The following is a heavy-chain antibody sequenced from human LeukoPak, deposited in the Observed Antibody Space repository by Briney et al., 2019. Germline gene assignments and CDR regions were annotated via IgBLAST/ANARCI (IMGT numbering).Heavy chain of an antibody. CDR1: GGSISSGGYY. J-gene: IGHJ4*02. CDR3: ARVGDSSSYEEFDH. V-gene: IGHV4-31*03. Sequence: SETLSLTCTVSGGSISSGGYYWSWIRQHPGKGLGWIGYIYYSGSTYYNPSLKSRVTISVDTSKNQFSLKLSSVTAADTAVYYCARVGDSSSYEEFDHWGQGTLVTVSS. CDR2: IYYSGST. D-gene: IGHD6-6*01.